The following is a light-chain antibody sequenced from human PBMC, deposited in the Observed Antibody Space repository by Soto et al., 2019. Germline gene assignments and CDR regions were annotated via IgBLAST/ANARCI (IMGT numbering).Light chain of an antibody. J-gene: IGKJ1*01. Sequence: EIVLTQSPATLSLSPGERATLSCRASQSVSNYLAWYQRKPGQAPRLLIHDASTRATGIPARFSGSGSGTDFTLTISSLEPEDFAVYYCQQRSNWPPTWTFGQGTKVEIK. CDR2: DAS. V-gene: IGKV3-11*01. CDR3: QQRSNWPPTWT. CDR1: QSVSNY.